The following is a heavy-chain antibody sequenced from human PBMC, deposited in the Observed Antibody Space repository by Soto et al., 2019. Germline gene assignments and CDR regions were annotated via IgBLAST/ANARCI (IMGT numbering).Heavy chain of an antibody. CDR1: GFTFSSYG. D-gene: IGHD3-22*01. J-gene: IGHJ4*02. CDR3: AKDRYYDSSGYYLDY. CDR2: ISYDGSNK. V-gene: IGHV3-30*18. Sequence: QVQLVESGGGVVQPGRSLRLSCAASGFTFSSYGMHWVRQAPGKGLEWVAVISYDGSNKYYADSVKGRFTISRDNSKKTLYLQMNSLRAEDTAVYYCAKDRYYDSSGYYLDYWGQGTLVTVSS.